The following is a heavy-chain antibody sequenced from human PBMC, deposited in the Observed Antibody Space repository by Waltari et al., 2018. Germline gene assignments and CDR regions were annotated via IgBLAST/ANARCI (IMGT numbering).Heavy chain of an antibody. CDR3: ARSPIAVDYYYYMDV. CDR1: GGSFSGYY. CDR2: INHSGST. Sequence: QVQLQQWGAGLLKPSETLSLTCAVYGGSFSGYYWSWIRQPPGKGLEWIGEINHSGSTNYNPSLKSRVTISVDTSKNQFSRKLSSVTAADTAVYYCARSPIAVDYYYYMDVWGKGTTVTVSS. J-gene: IGHJ6*03. V-gene: IGHV4-34*01. D-gene: IGHD6-19*01.